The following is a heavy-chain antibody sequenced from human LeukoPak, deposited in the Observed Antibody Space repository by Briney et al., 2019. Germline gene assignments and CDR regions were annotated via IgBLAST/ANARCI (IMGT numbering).Heavy chain of an antibody. Sequence: PSETLSLTCTVSGGSISSYYWSWIRQPPGKGLEWIGYIYYSGSTNYNPSLKSRVTISVDTSKNQFSLKLSSVTAADTAVYHCARGGSTSYREFLYNWFDPWGQGTLVTVSS. D-gene: IGHD3-10*01. CDR1: GGSISSYY. CDR3: ARGGSTSYREFLYNWFDP. J-gene: IGHJ5*02. CDR2: IYYSGST. V-gene: IGHV4-59*01.